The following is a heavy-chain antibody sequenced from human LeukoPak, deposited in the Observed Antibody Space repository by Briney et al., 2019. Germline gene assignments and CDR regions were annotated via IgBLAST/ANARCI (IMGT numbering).Heavy chain of an antibody. CDR1: GFTFSNYN. Sequence: GGSLRLTCEASGFTFSNYNVNWVRQASGKGLEWVSFISSSTGTKTYADSVKGRFTISRDSAKNSLYLQMNSLRAEDTAVYYCARDGEDNMVRGILQYYHYYYYMDVWGKGTTVTVSS. CDR3: ARDGEDNMVRGILQYYHYYYYMDV. J-gene: IGHJ6*03. CDR2: ISSSTGTK. D-gene: IGHD3-10*01. V-gene: IGHV3-48*01.